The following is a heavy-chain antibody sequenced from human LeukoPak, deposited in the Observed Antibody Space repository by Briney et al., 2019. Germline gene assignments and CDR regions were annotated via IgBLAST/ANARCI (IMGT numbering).Heavy chain of an antibody. CDR2: IIPIFGTA. J-gene: IGHJ6*02. CDR1: GGTFSSYA. D-gene: IGHD2-2*01. Sequence: GASVKVSCKASGGTFSSYAISWVRQAPGQGLEWMGGIIPIFGTANYAQKFQGRVTITADESTSTAYMELSSLRSEDTAVYYCARSGVPAAYGDYYYYYGMDVWGQGTTVTVSS. V-gene: IGHV1-69*13. CDR3: ARSGVPAAYGDYYYYYGMDV.